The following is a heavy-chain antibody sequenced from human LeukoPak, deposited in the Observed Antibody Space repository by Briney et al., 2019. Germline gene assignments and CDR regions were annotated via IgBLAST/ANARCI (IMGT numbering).Heavy chain of an antibody. CDR3: AKIPNGPKVHWFDP. CDR2: ISWNSGSI. V-gene: IGHV3-9*01. Sequence: PGGSLRLSCAASGFTFDDYAMHWVRQAPGKGLEWVSGISWNSGSIGYADSVKGRFTISRDNAKNSLYLQMNSLRADDTAVYFCAKIPNGPKVHWFDPWGQGTLVTVSS. J-gene: IGHJ5*02. CDR1: GFTFDDYA. D-gene: IGHD1-1*01.